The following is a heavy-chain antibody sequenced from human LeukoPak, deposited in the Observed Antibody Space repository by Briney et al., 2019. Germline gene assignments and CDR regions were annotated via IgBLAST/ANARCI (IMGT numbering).Heavy chain of an antibody. CDR1: GDSVSSNSAA. V-gene: IGHV6-1*01. J-gene: IGHJ5*02. D-gene: IGHD6-13*01. CDR3: AREIEQQLVWAWFDP. CDR2: TYYRSKWYN. Sequence: SQTLSLTFAISGDSVSSNSAAWNWIRQSPSRGLEWLGRTYYRSKWYNDYAVSVKSRITINPDSSKNQFSLHLNSVTPEDTAVYFCAREIEQQLVWAWFDPWGQGTLVTVSS.